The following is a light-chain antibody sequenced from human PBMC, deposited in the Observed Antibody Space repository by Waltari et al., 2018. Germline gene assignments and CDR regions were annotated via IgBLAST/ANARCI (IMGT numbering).Light chain of an antibody. CDR3: HQYNNWPRT. CDR1: QSVSSK. Sequence: EIVMTQSPATLSVSPGERATLSCRASQSVSSKLAWYQQKPGQAPRLLIYGASTRATGIPARFSGSGSGTEFTLTINSLQSEDFAVYYCHQYNNWPRTFGQGTKVEIK. CDR2: GAS. V-gene: IGKV3-15*01. J-gene: IGKJ1*01.